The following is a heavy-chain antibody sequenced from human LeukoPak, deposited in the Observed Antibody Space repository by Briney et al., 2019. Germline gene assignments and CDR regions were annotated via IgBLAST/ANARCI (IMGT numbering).Heavy chain of an antibody. CDR3: ARGPRGYVFY. Sequence: SETLSLTCAVYGGSFSGYYWSCIRQPPGKGLEWIGEINHSGSTNYNPSLKSRVTISVDTSKNQFSLKLSSVTAADTAVYYCARGPRGYVFYWGQGTLVTVSS. CDR1: GGSFSGYY. CDR2: INHSGST. J-gene: IGHJ4*02. D-gene: IGHD5-12*01. V-gene: IGHV4-34*01.